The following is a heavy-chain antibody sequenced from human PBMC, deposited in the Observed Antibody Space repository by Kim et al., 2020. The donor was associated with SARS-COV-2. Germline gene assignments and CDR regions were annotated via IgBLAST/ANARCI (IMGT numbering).Heavy chain of an antibody. V-gene: IGHV3-7*01. D-gene: IGHD3-10*01. J-gene: IGHJ4*02. Sequence: YYVDSVEGRFTMSRDTAKNSLYLQMRSLKTEDMTIYYCAALDTAQVPGGIWGQGTLVSVSS. CDR3: AALDTAQVPGGI.